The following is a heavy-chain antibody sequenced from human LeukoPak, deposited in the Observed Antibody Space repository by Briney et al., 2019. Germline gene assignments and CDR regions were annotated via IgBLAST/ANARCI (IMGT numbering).Heavy chain of an antibody. CDR3: TTDRALGKVVINQMGGY. Sequence: MTGGSLRLSCAASGFTFSNAWMSWVRQAPGKGLEWVGRIKSKTDGGTTDYAAPVKGRFTISRDDSKNTLYLQMNSLKTEDTAVYYCTTDRALGKVVINQMGGYWGQGTLVTVSS. CDR2: IKSKTDGGTT. J-gene: IGHJ4*02. V-gene: IGHV3-15*01. CDR1: GFTFSNAW. D-gene: IGHD3-22*01.